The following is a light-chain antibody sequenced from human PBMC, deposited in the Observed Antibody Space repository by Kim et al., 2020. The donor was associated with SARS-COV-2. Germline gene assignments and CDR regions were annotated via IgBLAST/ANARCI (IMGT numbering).Light chain of an antibody. CDR2: TNN. Sequence: QRVTISCSGSRSNIGTNAVSWYQQLPGTAPKLLIYTNNQRPSGVPDRFSGSKSGASASLAISGLQSEDEANYYCASWDDSLNGLWVFGGGTKLTVL. CDR1: RSNIGTNA. J-gene: IGLJ3*02. V-gene: IGLV1-44*01. CDR3: ASWDDSLNGLWV.